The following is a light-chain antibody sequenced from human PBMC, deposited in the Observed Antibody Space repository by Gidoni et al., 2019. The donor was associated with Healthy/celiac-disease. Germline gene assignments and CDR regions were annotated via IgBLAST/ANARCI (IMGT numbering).Light chain of an antibody. J-gene: IGKJ4*01. CDR1: QSISSY. CDR2: AAS. V-gene: IGKV1-39*01. Sequence: DIQMTQSPSSLSASVGDRVTITCRASQSISSYLNWYQQKPGKAPKLLIYAASSLQSGVPSRFSGSGSGTDFTLTISSLQPEDFATYYCQQSYSTLLTCXGXTKVEIK. CDR3: QQSYSTLLT.